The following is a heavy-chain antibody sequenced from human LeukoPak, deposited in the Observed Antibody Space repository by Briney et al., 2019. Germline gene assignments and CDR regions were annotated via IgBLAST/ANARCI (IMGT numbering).Heavy chain of an antibody. J-gene: IGHJ4*02. CDR2: INPNSGET. CDR3: ATDRDYSNTERGFDY. CDR1: GYTFSDYY. V-gene: IGHV1-2*02. Sequence: ASVKVSCKTSGYTFSDYYIHWVRQAPGQGLEWMGWINPNSGETNSAQKFQGRVTMTGDTAIRTAYMALSRLTSDDTAVYYCATDRDYSNTERGFDYWGQGSLVTVSS. D-gene: IGHD4-11*01.